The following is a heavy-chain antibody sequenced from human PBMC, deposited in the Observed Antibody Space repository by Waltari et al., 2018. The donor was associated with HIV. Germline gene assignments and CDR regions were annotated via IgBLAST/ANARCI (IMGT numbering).Heavy chain of an antibody. CDR1: AHTLNDLS. D-gene: IGHD3-10*01. CDR3: VTYGGPSAVEEH. CDR2: FDPENGET. J-gene: IGHJ4*02. V-gene: IGHV1-24*01. Sequence: QVQLVQSGAEVKKPGASVKVSCKVFAHTLNDLSMQCVGKAPGKGLEWMGGFDPENGETVYSPKCQDRFNMTEDKSTDTAYRELRNLKFEDTAVYFCVTYGGPSAVEEHWGQGTLITVSS.